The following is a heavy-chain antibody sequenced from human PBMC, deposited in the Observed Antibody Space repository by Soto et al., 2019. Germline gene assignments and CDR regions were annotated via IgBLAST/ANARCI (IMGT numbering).Heavy chain of an antibody. J-gene: IGHJ4*02. CDR1: GFTFSSYG. CDR3: AREDMGLWFGREFDY. V-gene: IGHV3-33*01. D-gene: IGHD3-10*01. Sequence: GGSLRLSCAASGFTFSSYGMHWVRQAPGKGLEWVAVIWYDGSNKYYADSVKGRFTISRDNSKNTLYLQMNSLRAEDTAVYYCAREDMGLWFGREFDYWGQGTLVTVSS. CDR2: IWYDGSNK.